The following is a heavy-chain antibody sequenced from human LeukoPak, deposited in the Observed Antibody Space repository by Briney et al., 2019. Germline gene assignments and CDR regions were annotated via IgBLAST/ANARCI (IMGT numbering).Heavy chain of an antibody. CDR3: ARPAVYYYYDSTGYLGPHFDY. CDR1: GFTFSSYA. V-gene: IGHV3-30*04. J-gene: IGHJ4*02. CDR2: ISYDGSNK. D-gene: IGHD3-22*01. Sequence: GGSLRLSCAASGFTFSSYAMHWVRRAPGKGLEWVAVISYDGSNKYYADSAKGRFTISRDNSKNTLYLQMNSLRAEDTAVYYCARPAVYYYYDSTGYLGPHFDYWGQGTLVTVSS.